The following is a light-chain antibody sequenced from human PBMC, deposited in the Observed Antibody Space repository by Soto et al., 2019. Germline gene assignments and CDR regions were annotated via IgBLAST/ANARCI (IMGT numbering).Light chain of an antibody. CDR2: RAS. CDR3: QQSKIYPCT. CDR1: QDINND. Sequence: AIQLTQSPSSLSAYVGDRVTISCRASQDINNDLVWYQQKPGNPPDLLVYRASSLQWGVPSRFSGSGSGTDFTLTISSLQPEDFAIYYCQQSKIYPCTFGGGTKLE. J-gene: IGKJ4*01. V-gene: IGKV1-13*02.